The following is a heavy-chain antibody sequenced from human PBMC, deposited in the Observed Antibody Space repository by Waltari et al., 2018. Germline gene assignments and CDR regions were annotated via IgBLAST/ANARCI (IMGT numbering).Heavy chain of an antibody. CDR1: GFTFSSYA. J-gene: IGHJ6*02. D-gene: IGHD6-19*01. V-gene: IGHV3-23*01. Sequence: EVQLLESGGGLVQPGGSLRLSCAASGFTFSSYAMSWVRPAPVKGLEWVSAISGSGGSTYYADSVKGRFTISRDNSKNTLYLQMNSLRAEDTAVYYCAKDGRQWLGWHMDVWGQGTTVTVSS. CDR3: AKDGRQWLGWHMDV. CDR2: ISGSGGST.